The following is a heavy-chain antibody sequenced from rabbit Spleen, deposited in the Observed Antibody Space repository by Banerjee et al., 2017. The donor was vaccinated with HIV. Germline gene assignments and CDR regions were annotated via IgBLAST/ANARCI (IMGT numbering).Heavy chain of an antibody. J-gene: IGHJ4*01. CDR1: GFSFSSSYW. CDR3: ARDDYGGYAGYGYATIFNL. D-gene: IGHD6-1*01. CDR2: IHADSSGTT. Sequence: QEQLEESGGDLVKPEGSLTLTCTASGFSFSSSYWICWVRQAPGKGLEWIACIHADSSGTTYYATWAKGRFTISKTSSTTVTLQMTSLTAADTATYFCARDDYGGYAGYGYATIFNLWGPGTLVTVS. V-gene: IGHV1S45*01.